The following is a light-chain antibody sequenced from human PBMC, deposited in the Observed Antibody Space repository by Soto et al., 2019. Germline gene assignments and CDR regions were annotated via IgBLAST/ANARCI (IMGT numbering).Light chain of an antibody. CDR3: SSFSSSSTFI. CDR1: SSDVGGYNR. J-gene: IGLJ2*01. V-gene: IGLV2-18*04. Sequence: QSALTQPPSVSGSPGQSVTISCTGTSSDVGGYNRVSWYQQPPGAAPKLMISEVSNRPSGVPDRYSGSKSGNTASLIISGIQAEDEADYYCSSFSSSSTFIFGGGTKVTVL. CDR2: EVS.